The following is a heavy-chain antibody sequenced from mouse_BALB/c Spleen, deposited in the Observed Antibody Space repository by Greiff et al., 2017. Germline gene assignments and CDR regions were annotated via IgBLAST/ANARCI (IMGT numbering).Heavy chain of an antibody. Sequence: EVQLVESGGGLVQPGGSRKLSCAASGFTFSSFGMHWVRQAPEKGLEWVAYISSGSSTIYYADTVKGRFTISRDNPKNTLFLQMTSLRSEDTAMYYCARDGDGNPTHYYAMDYWGQGTSVTVSS. V-gene: IGHV5-17*02. CDR3: ARDGDGNPTHYYAMDY. J-gene: IGHJ4*01. CDR1: GFTFSSFG. D-gene: IGHD2-1*01. CDR2: ISSGSSTI.